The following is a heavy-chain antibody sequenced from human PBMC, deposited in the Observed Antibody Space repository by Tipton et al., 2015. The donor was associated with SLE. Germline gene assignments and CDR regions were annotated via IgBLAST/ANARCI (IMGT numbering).Heavy chain of an antibody. J-gene: IGHJ3*02. Sequence: TLSLTCTVSGGSISSSSYYWGWIRQPPGKGLEWIASIYHRGTTYYNPSLKSRVTISVDTSTNLFSLKLSSVTAADTAVYYCARYGIRSGKDIWGQGTMVTVSS. CDR1: GGSISSSSYY. CDR2: IYHRGTT. V-gene: IGHV4-39*07. D-gene: IGHD3-3*01. CDR3: ARYGIRSGKDI.